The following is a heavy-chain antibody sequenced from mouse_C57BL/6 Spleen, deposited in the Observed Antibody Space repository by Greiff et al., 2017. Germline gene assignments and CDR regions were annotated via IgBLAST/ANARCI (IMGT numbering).Heavy chain of an antibody. J-gene: IGHJ3*01. D-gene: IGHD4-1*01. CDR2: ISSGSSTI. CDR3: ARHWDGAY. Sequence: EVKLVESGGGLVKPGGSLKLSCAASGFTFSDYGMHWVRQAPEKGLEWVAYISSGSSTIYYAATVKGRFTIARDNAKNTLFLQMTSLRSEDTAMYYCARHWDGAYWGQGTLVTVSA. CDR1: GFTFSDYG. V-gene: IGHV5-17*01.